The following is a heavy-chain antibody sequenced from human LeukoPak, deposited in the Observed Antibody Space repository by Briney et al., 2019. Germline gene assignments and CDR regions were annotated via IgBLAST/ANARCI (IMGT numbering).Heavy chain of an antibody. D-gene: IGHD3-10*01. J-gene: IGHJ4*02. V-gene: IGHV1-58*02. Sequence: ASVKVSCKASGFTFTSSAMQWVRQARGQRLEWIGWIVVCSGNTNYAQKFQERVTITRDMSTSTAYMELSSLRSEDTAVYYCAASSGSGMSMGYWGQGTLVTVSS. CDR2: IVVCSGNT. CDR1: GFTFTSSA. CDR3: AASSGSGMSMGY.